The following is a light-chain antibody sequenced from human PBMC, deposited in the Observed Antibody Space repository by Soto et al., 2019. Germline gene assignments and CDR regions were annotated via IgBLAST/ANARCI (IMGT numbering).Light chain of an antibody. Sequence: QSALTQHASVSGSPGQSITISCTGTSVDVGGYNYVSWYQQHPGKAPKLMIYEVSNRPSGVSNRFSGSKSGNTASLTISGLQAEDEADYYCSSYTSSITYVFGNGTKLTVL. CDR1: SVDVGGYNY. CDR2: EVS. CDR3: SSYTSSITYV. V-gene: IGLV2-14*01. J-gene: IGLJ1*01.